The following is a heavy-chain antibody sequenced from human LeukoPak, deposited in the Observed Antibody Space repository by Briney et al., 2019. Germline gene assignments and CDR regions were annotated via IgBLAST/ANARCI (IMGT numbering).Heavy chain of an antibody. CDR2: ISSSGSTI. V-gene: IGHV3-11*01. J-gene: IGHJ4*02. D-gene: IGHD2-8*01. Sequence: GGSLRLSCAASGFTFSDYYMSWLRQAPGKGLEWVSYISSSGSTIYYADSVKGRFTISRDNAKNSLYLQMNSLRAEDTAVYYCARTGRTNGVCYFTPVFDYWGQGTLVTVSS. CDR1: GFTFSDYY. CDR3: ARTGRTNGVCYFTPVFDY.